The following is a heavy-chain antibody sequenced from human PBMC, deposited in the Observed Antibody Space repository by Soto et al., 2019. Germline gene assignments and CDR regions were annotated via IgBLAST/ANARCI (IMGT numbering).Heavy chain of an antibody. CDR2: IYYSGST. Sequence: QVQLQESGPGLVKPSQTLSLTCTVSGGSISSGGYYWSWIRQHPGKGLEWIGYIYYSGSTYYNPSRTSRVTISVDTSKNQFSLKLSSVTAADTAVYYCAREVAVRAVAVLDYWGQGTLVTVSS. D-gene: IGHD6-19*01. J-gene: IGHJ4*02. CDR1: GGSISSGGYY. CDR3: AREVAVRAVAVLDY. V-gene: IGHV4-31*03.